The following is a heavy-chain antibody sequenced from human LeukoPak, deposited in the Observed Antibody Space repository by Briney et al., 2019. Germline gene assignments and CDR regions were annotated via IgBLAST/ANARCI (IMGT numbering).Heavy chain of an antibody. CDR3: ARGLLPDQTTQFYY. D-gene: IGHD1-7*01. V-gene: IGHV4-34*01. CDR2: INHSGST. J-gene: IGHJ4*02. CDR1: LGSFSGYF. Sequence: SETLSLTRAVYLGSFSGYFWRGIRPPPGRGLEWMGEINHSGSTNQNRPLKSPVTISVDTSNNQFSLKLSSVTAADTAVYYSARGLLPDQTTQFYYWGQGTLVTVSS.